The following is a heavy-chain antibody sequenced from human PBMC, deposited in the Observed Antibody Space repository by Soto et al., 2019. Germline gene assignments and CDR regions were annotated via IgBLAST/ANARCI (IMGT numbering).Heavy chain of an antibody. CDR2: IFWDDDK. V-gene: IGHV2-5*02. CDR3: AHSPYSITSKGTFDV. D-gene: IGHD5-18*01. J-gene: IGHJ3*01. CDR1: GFSLSTSGVA. Sequence: QITLKESGPSLVKPTETLTLTCTLSGFSLSTSGVAVGWFRQPPGKALEWLAIIFWDDDKGYSTSLKSRLIITKDISRNQVVLTLTNLDPVDTATYYCAHSPYSITSKGTFDVWGQGTMVIVSS.